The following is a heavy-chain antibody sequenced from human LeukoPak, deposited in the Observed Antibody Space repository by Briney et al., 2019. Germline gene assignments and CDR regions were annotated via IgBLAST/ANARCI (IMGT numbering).Heavy chain of an antibody. CDR2: VYYSGST. V-gene: IGHV4-31*03. CDR3: ARERAQLVFDY. Sequence: PSETLSLTCTVSGGSISSGGYYWSWIRQHPGKGLEWIGYVYYSGSTYYNPSLKSRVTISVDTSKNQFSLKLSSVPAADTAVYYCARERAQLVFDYWGQGTLVTVSS. CDR1: GGSISSGGYY. J-gene: IGHJ4*02. D-gene: IGHD6-6*01.